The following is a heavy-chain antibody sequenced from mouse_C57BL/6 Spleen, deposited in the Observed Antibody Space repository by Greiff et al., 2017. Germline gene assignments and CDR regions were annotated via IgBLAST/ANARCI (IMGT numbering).Heavy chain of an antibody. CDR1: GYSITSGYY. Sequence: EVKLLESGPGLVKPSQSLSLTCSVTGYSITSGYYWNWIRQFPGNKLEWMGYISYDGSNNYNPSLKNRISITRDSSKNQFFLKLNSVTTEDTATYYCASDEDRAQAFLVDYWGQGTTLTVSS. D-gene: IGHD3-2*02. V-gene: IGHV3-6*01. CDR2: ISYDGSN. CDR3: ASDEDRAQAFLVDY. J-gene: IGHJ2*01.